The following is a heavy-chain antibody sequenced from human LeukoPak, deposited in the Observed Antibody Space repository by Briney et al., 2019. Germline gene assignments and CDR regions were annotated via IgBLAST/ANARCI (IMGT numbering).Heavy chain of an antibody. D-gene: IGHD2-2*01. J-gene: IGHJ5*02. V-gene: IGHV4-31*01. CDR1: GGSISSGGYY. Sequence: SETLSLTCTVSGGSISSGGYYWSWIRQHPGKGLEWIGSIYYNGNTYYNPSLKSQVTVSVDTSRTRFSLRLSSVTAADTAVYYCARSDCSSTSCWQAWFDPWGQGTLVTVSS. CDR3: ARSDCSSTSCWQAWFDP. CDR2: IYYNGNT.